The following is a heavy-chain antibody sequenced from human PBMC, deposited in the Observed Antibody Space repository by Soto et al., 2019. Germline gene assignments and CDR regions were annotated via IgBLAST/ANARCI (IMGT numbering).Heavy chain of an antibody. CDR2: IYYSGST. Sequence: PSETLSLTCTVSGGSISSSSFHWGWIRQPPGKGLEWIGSIYYSGSTYYNPSLKSRVTISVDTSKNQFSLKLSSVTAADTAVYYCASLGYCISTSCPLIDYYYYGMDVWGQGTTVTVSS. CDR1: GGSISSSSFH. CDR3: ASLGYCISTSCPLIDYYYYGMDV. J-gene: IGHJ6*02. V-gene: IGHV4-39*07. D-gene: IGHD2-2*01.